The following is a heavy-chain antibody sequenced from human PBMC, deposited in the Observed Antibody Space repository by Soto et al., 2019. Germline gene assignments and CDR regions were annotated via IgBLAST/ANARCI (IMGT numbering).Heavy chain of an antibody. D-gene: IGHD6-19*01. CDR1: GFTFSFYT. V-gene: IGHV3-21*01. Sequence: GGSLRLSCTASGFTFSFYTMNWVRQAPGKGLEWVSSIGSTSSDIYDADSVKGRFTVSRDNAKNSLYLQMSSLRAEDTAVYYCARIRSSGWYLTSQREFDPWGQGTLVTVSS. CDR2: IGSTSSDI. J-gene: IGHJ5*02. CDR3: ARIRSSGWYLTSQREFDP.